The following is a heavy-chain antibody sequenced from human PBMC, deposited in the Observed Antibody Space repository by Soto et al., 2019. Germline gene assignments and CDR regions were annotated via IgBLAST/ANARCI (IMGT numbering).Heavy chain of an antibody. V-gene: IGHV1-69*13. J-gene: IGHJ6*02. CDR1: GGTFSSYA. CDR3: AREESGYSYGYVYYYYGMDV. D-gene: IGHD5-18*01. Sequence: SVKVSCKASGGTFSSYAISWVRQAPGRGLEWMGGIIPIFGTANYAQKFQGRVTITADESTSTAYMELSSLRSEDTAVYYCAREESGYSYGYVYYYYGMDVWGQGTTVTVSS. CDR2: IIPIFGTA.